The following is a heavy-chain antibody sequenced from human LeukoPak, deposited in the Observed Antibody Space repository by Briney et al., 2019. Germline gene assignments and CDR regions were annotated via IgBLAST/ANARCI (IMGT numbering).Heavy chain of an antibody. D-gene: IGHD5-24*01. CDR2: INSDGSST. Sequence: GGSLRLSCAASGFTFSSYWMHWVRQAPGKGLVWVSRINSDGSSTSYADSVKGRFTISRDNAKNTLYLQMNSLRAEDTAVYYCAKGSRGDGYNALYFDCWGQGTLVTVSS. CDR3: AKGSRGDGYNALYFDC. V-gene: IGHV3-74*01. CDR1: GFTFSSYW. J-gene: IGHJ4*02.